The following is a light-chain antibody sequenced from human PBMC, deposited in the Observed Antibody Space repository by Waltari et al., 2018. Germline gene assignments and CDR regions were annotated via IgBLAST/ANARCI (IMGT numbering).Light chain of an antibody. CDR2: KAN. V-gene: IGLV8-61*01. J-gene: IGLJ3*02. CDR1: SGPLSTTSY. CDR3: ALYMGSGIWV. Sequence: QTVVPQEPSLSVSPGGTLTLTCALSSGPLSTTSYTTSYQQTPGQAPRTLVYKANARSSGVPDRFSGSILGNTAALTITGAQADDESDYYCALYMGSGIWVFGGGTRLTVL.